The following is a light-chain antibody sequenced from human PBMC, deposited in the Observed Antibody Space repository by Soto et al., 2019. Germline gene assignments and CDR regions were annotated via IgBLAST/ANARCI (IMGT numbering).Light chain of an antibody. CDR3: QSFDDNMRGFV. CDR2: GID. J-gene: IGLJ1*01. Sequence: QSVLTQPPSVSVAPGQKVIISCSGSHSNIGNNFLSWYQQFPGTAPKLLMYGIDNRASGVPDRFSSSRSGTSESLTISGLQADDEGSYFCQSFDDNMRGFVFGTGTKLTVL. CDR1: HSNIGNNF. V-gene: IGLV1-40*01.